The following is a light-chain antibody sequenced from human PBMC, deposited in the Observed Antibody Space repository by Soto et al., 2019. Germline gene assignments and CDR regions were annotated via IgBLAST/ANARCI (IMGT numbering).Light chain of an antibody. V-gene: IGKV1-17*01. CDR2: GAS. CDR1: HSIRDD. CDR3: LHQNSYLALS. J-gene: IGKJ4*01. Sequence: DIQMTQSPSSLSVSVGDRVTITCRTSHSIRDDLGWYQQKPGKAPKRLMYGASALQSGVPSRFSGSGSGTEFTLTISSLQPEDFATYYCLHQNSYLALSFGGGTSVEIK.